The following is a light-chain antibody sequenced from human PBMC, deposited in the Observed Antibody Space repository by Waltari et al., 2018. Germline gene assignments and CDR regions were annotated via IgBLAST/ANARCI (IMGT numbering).Light chain of an antibody. CDR3: AAWDDSRGYV. CDR2: MNT. J-gene: IGLJ1*01. V-gene: IGLV1-44*01. Sequence: QSVLPQPPSASGTPGQRVPISCSGSSSNIGRNTVSWYQQRPDTAPKLLSYMNTQRPSGVPDRFSGSKSGTSASLAISGLQSEDEADYYCAAWDDSRGYVFGTGTKVTVL. CDR1: SSNIGRNT.